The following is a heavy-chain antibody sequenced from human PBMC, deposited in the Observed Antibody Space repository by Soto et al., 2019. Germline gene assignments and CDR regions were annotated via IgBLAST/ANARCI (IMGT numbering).Heavy chain of an antibody. CDR3: AKDLIVVIPAAPSWFDP. Sequence: GGSLRLSCAASGFTFRSSGMHWVRQAPGKGLEWVALISYDGSNKYYTDSVKGRFTISRGNSKNTLYLQMNSLRTEDTAVYYCAKDLIVVIPAAPSWFDPWGQGTLVTVSS. CDR2: ISYDGSNK. CDR1: GFTFRSSG. D-gene: IGHD2-2*01. V-gene: IGHV3-30*18. J-gene: IGHJ5*02.